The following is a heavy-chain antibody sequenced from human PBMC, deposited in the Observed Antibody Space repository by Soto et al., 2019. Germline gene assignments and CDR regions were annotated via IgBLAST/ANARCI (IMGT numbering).Heavy chain of an antibody. V-gene: IGHV4-34*01. CDR1: GGSFSGYY. D-gene: IGHD2-21*02. CDR3: ARDPIGGNSHY. CDR2: INHSGST. Sequence: SETLSLTCAVYGGSFSGYYWSWIRQPPGKGLEWIGEINHSGSTNYNPSLKSRVTISVDTSKNQFSLKLSSVTAADTAVYYCARDPIGGNSHYWGQGTLVTVSS. J-gene: IGHJ4*02.